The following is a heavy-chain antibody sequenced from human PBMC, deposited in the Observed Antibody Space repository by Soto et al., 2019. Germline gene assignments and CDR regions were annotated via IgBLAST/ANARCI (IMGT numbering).Heavy chain of an antibody. D-gene: IGHD5-12*01. CDR3: AGREMATIKKPFDY. CDR2: IIPIFGTA. Sequence: SVKVSCKASGYTFSAYYMHWVRQAPGQGLEWMGGIIPIFGTANYAQKFQGRVTITADESTSTAYMELSSLRSEDTAVYYCAGREMATIKKPFDYWGQGTLVT. CDR1: GYTFSAYY. J-gene: IGHJ4*02. V-gene: IGHV1-69*13.